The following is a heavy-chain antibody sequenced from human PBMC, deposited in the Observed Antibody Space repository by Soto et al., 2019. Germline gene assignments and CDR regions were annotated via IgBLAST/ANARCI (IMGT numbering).Heavy chain of an antibody. CDR1: GFTFSSYA. J-gene: IGHJ6*01. CDR3: ARVLGKYYYYYGMDV. V-gene: IGHV3-30-3*01. Sequence: QVQLVESGGGVVQPGRSLRLSCAASGFTFSSYAMHWVRQAPGKGLEWVAVISYDGSNKYYADSVKGRFTISRDNSKNTLYLQMNSLRAEDTAVYYCARVLGKYYYYYGMDVW. CDR2: ISYDGSNK. D-gene: IGHD3-16*01.